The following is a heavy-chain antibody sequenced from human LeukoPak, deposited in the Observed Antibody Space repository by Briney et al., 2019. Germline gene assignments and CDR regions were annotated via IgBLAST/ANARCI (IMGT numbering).Heavy chain of an antibody. V-gene: IGHV4-59*13. CDR1: GGSISSYY. Sequence: SETLSLTCIVSGGSISSYYWSWIRQPPGKGLEWIGSIYSSGTTNYNPSLKSRVTISMDTSKNQFSLKLSSVTAADTAVYYCARGKIWSPVYLSHWGQGTLVTVSS. D-gene: IGHD3-10*01. CDR2: IYSSGTT. CDR3: ARGKIWSPVYLSH. J-gene: IGHJ4*02.